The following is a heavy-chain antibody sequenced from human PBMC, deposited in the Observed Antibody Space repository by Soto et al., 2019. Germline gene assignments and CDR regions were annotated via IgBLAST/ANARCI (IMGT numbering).Heavy chain of an antibody. CDR2: ISSSSSYI. V-gene: IGHV3-21*01. Sequence: PVGSLRLSCAASGFTFRSYIMNCVRQAPGKGLEWVSSISSSSSYIYYADSVKGGFTISRDKAKTSLYLQMNRLRAEDTAVYYCASVPDYREYALDYYYHGMDVCGQGTTDTVS. J-gene: IGHJ6*02. CDR3: ASVPDYREYALDYYYHGMDV. CDR1: GFTFRSYI. D-gene: IGHD4-17*01.